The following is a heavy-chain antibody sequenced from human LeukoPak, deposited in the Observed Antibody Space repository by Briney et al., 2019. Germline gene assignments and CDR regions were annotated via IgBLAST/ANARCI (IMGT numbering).Heavy chain of an antibody. CDR1: GFTFSSCA. CDR2: ISSSGTST. CDR3: TKTYCGGDCYVPAWFDP. J-gene: IGHJ5*02. D-gene: IGHD2-21*02. V-gene: IGHV3-23*01. Sequence: GGSLRLSCAASGFTFSSCAMSWVRQAPGKGLEWVSLISSSGTSTYYADSVKGRFTISRDNFKNSLYLQMNSLRAEDTAVYYCTKTYCGGDCYVPAWFDPWGQGTLVTVSS.